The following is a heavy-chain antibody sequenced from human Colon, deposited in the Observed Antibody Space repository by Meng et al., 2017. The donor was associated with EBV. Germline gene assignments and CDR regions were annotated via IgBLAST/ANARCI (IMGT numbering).Heavy chain of an antibody. V-gene: IGHV6-1*01. CDR1: RDSVARAGPS. D-gene: IGHD1/OR15-1a*01. Sequence: LQGPGLWRPSNPSSPTCAISRDSVARAGPSWNGIRKSPSGGLEWLGRIYYRYKWYNDYAVSVKGRIAINPDTSKNHFFLQLNSVTPEDTAVYYCARDYGTSRPFEYWGQGILVTVSS. J-gene: IGHJ4*02. CDR3: ARDYGTSRPFEY. CDR2: IYYRYKWYN.